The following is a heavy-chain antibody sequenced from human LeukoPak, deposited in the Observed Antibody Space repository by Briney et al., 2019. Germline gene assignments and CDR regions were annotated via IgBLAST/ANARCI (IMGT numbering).Heavy chain of an antibody. CDR1: GYTFTGYY. D-gene: IGHD2-2*01. CDR3: ARIYCSSTSCNP. CDR2: INPNSGGT. J-gene: IGHJ5*02. V-gene: IGHV1-2*02. Sequence: ASVKVSCKASGYTFTGYYMHWVRQAPGQGLEWMGWINPNSGGTNYAQKFQGRVTMTRDTSISTAYMELSRLRSDDTAVYYCARIYCSSTSCNPWGQGTLVTVSS.